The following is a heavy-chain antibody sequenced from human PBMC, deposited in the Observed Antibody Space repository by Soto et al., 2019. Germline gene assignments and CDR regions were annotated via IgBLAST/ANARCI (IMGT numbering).Heavy chain of an antibody. J-gene: IGHJ5*02. CDR2: ISGSGGST. CDR3: AKVLKGGGYNPNWFDP. CDR1: GFTFSSYA. V-gene: IGHV3-23*01. Sequence: PGGSLRLSCAASGFTFSSYAMSWVRQAPGKGLEWVSAISGSGGSTYYADSVKGRFTISRDNSKNTLYLQMNSLRAEDTAVYYCAKVLKGGGYNPNWFDPWGQGTLVTVSS. D-gene: IGHD5-12*01.